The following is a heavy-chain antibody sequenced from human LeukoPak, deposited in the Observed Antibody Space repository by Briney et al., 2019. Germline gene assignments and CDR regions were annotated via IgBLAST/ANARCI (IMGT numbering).Heavy chain of an antibody. CDR2: ISGSGGSP. CDR1: GFTLSSCS. J-gene: IGHJ4*02. CDR3: AMDGYGDYGLD. V-gene: IGHV3-21*01. D-gene: IGHD4-17*01. Sequence: GGSLRLSCAAPGFTLSSCSMSCARQAPGKGLEWVSAISGSGGSPYYADSVKGRFTISRDNAKNSLYLQMNSLRAEDTAVYYCAMDGYGDYGLDWGQGTLVTVSS.